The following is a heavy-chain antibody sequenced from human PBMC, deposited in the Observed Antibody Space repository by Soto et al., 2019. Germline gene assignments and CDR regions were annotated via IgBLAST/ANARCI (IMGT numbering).Heavy chain of an antibody. J-gene: IGHJ6*03. D-gene: IGHD6-19*01. Sequence: ASVKVSCKASGYTFTSYGISWVRQAPGQGLEWMGWISAYNGNTNYAQKLQGRVTMTTDTSTSTAYMELRSLRSDDTAVYYCARDSYSSGGYEPLYYYYYYMDGWGKGTTVTVSS. CDR3: ARDSYSSGGYEPLYYYYYYMDG. CDR2: ISAYNGNT. CDR1: GYTFTSYG. V-gene: IGHV1-18*01.